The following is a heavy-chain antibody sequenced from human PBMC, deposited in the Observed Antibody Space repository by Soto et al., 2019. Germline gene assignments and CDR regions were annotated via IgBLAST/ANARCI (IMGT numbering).Heavy chain of an antibody. CDR3: ARATSWNSLFDY. V-gene: IGHV4-34*01. CDR2: INHSGST. CDR1: GGSFSGYY. D-gene: IGHD1-7*01. J-gene: IGHJ4*02. Sequence: SETLSLTCAVYGGSFSGYYRSWIRQPPGKGLEWIGEINHSGSTNDNPSLKSRVTISVDTSKNQFCVKLRSVTAADTAVYYCARATSWNSLFDYWGQGTLVTVSS.